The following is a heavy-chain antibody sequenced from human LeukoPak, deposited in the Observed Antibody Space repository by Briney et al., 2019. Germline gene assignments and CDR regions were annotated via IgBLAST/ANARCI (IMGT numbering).Heavy chain of an antibody. CDR2: IYTSGST. Sequence: SETLSLTCTVSGGSISSYYWSWIRQPAGKGLEWIGRIYTSGSTNYNPSLKSRVTMSVDTSKNQFSLKLSSVTAADTAVYYCARRRITIFGVVGDAFDIWGQGTMVTVSS. V-gene: IGHV4-4*07. CDR1: GGSISSYY. CDR3: ARRRITIFGVVGDAFDI. J-gene: IGHJ3*02. D-gene: IGHD3-3*01.